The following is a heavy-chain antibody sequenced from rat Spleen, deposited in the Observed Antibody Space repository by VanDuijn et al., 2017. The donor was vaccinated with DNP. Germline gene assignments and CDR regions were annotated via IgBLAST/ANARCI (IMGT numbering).Heavy chain of an antibody. D-gene: IGHD2-3*01. J-gene: IGHJ2*01. CDR2: ISYDGSST. CDR1: GFTFSDYN. CDR3: ARQRDIFDY. Sequence: EVQLVESGGGLVQPGRSLKLSCAASGFTFSDYNMAWVRQAPKKGLEWVATISYDGSSTYYRDSVKGRFTISRDNAKSTLYLQMDSLRSEDTATYYCARQRDIFDYWGQGVMVTVSS. V-gene: IGHV5-7*01.